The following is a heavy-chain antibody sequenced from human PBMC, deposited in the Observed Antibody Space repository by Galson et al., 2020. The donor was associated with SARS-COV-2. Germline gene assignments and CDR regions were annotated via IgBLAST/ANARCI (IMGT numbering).Heavy chain of an antibody. V-gene: IGHV4-30-2*01. CDR3: ARALHYYDSTLPHAFDI. CDR1: GGSISSGGYS. J-gene: IGHJ3*02. Sequence: ASETLSLTCAVSGGSISSGGYSWSWIRQPPGKGLEWIGYIYHSGSTYYNPSLKSRVTISVDRSKNQFSLKLSSVTAADTAVYYCARALHYYDSTLPHAFDIWGQGTMVTVSS. CDR2: IYHSGST. D-gene: IGHD3-22*01.